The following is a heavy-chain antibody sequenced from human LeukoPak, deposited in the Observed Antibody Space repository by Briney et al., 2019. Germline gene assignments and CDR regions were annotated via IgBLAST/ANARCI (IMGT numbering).Heavy chain of an antibody. J-gene: IGHJ4*02. Sequence: GGSLRLSCAASGFTFKRYHMSWVRQAPGKGLEWVANIKQDGSEKYYVDSVKGRFTISRDNAKNSLYLQMNSLRAEDTAVYYCARDGLWVAHFDYWGQGTLVTVSS. CDR1: GFTFKRYH. D-gene: IGHD3-10*01. CDR3: ARDGLWVAHFDY. CDR2: IKQDGSEK. V-gene: IGHV3-7*01.